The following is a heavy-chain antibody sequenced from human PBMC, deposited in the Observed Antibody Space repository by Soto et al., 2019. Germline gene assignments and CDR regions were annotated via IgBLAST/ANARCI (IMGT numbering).Heavy chain of an antibody. CDR2: ITPIFGTA. CDR1: GGTFSSYA. V-gene: IGHV1-69*13. Sequence: ASVKVSCKASGGTFSSYAISWVRQAPGQGLEWMGGITPIFGTANYAQKFQGRVTITADESTSTAYMELSSLRSEDTAVYYCARDRGIAVAGTSFFDYWGQGTLVTVSS. J-gene: IGHJ4*02. CDR3: ARDRGIAVAGTSFFDY. D-gene: IGHD6-19*01.